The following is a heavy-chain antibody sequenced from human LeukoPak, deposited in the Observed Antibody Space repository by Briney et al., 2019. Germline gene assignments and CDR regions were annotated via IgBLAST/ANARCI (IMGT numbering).Heavy chain of an antibody. V-gene: IGHV3-30*02. CDR2: IRYDGSNK. Sequence: GGSLRLSCAASGFTFSSHGMHWVRQAPGKGLEWVAFIRYDGSNKYYADSVKGRFTISRDNSKNTLYLQMNSLRAEDTAVYYCAKDLVRAAAGILHAFDIWGQGTMVTVSS. D-gene: IGHD6-13*01. J-gene: IGHJ3*02. CDR3: AKDLVRAAAGILHAFDI. CDR1: GFTFSSHG.